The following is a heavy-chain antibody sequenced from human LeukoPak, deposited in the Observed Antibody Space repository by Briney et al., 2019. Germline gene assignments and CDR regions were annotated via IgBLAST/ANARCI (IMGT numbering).Heavy chain of an antibody. J-gene: IGHJ5*02. CDR3: ARAVLGIQLWLSFDP. CDR2: INPNSGGT. CDR1: GYTFTGYY. Sequence: ASVKVSCKASGYTFTGYYMHWVRQAPGQGLEWMGWINPNSGGTNYAQKFQGRVTMTRDTSISTAYMELSRLRSDDTAVYYCARAVLGIQLWLSFDPWGQGTLVTVSS. D-gene: IGHD5-18*01. V-gene: IGHV1-2*02.